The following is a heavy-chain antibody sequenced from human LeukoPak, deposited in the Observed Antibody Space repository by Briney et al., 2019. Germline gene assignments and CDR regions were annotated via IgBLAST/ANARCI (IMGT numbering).Heavy chain of an antibody. CDR2: INGDGSRT. CDR3: SRGTYPYSSDT. J-gene: IGHJ5*02. V-gene: IGHV3-74*01. Sequence: GGSLRLSCAASGFTFSDYYMHWVRQAPGKGLLWISHINGDGSRTGYADSVKGRFAISGDNAKNILYLQMNSLRAEDTAVYYCSRGTYPYSSDTWGQGALVTVSS. D-gene: IGHD3-10*01. CDR1: GFTFSDYY.